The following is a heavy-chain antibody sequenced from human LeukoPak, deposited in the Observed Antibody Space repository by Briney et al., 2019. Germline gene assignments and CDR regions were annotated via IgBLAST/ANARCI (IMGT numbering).Heavy chain of an antibody. D-gene: IGHD1-26*01. J-gene: IGHJ4*02. CDR2: INTDGSST. V-gene: IGHV3-74*01. Sequence: GGSLRLSCAASGFTFSSYWMHWVRQAPGKGLVWVSRINTDGSSTNYADSVKGRFTVSRDNAKNTLYLQMNSLRAKDTAVYYCATGRGTPLGFWGQGALVTVSS. CDR3: ATGRGTPLGF. CDR1: GFTFSSYW.